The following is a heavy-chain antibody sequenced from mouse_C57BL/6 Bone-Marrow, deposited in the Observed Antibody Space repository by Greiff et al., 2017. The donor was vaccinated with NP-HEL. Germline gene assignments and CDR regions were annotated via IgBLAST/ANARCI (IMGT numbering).Heavy chain of an antibody. CDR1: GFTFSDYY. J-gene: IGHJ4*01. CDR2: INYDGSST. D-gene: IGHD2-3*01. CDR3: ARGYYDGYYYAMDY. Sequence: DVKLVESEGGLVQPGSSMKLSCTASGFTFSDYYMAWVRQVPEKGLEWVANINYDGSSTYYLDSLKSRFIISRDNAKNILYLQMSSLKSEDTATYYCARGYYDGYYYAMDYWGQGTSVTVSS. V-gene: IGHV5-16*01.